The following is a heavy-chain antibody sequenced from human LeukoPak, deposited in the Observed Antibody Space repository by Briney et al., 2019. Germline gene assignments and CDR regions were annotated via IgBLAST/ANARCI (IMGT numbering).Heavy chain of an antibody. CDR1: GGSISSYY. D-gene: IGHD1-26*01. Sequence: PSETLSLTCTVSGGSISSYYWSWIRQPPGKGLEWIGYIYYSGSTNYNPPLKSRVTISVDTSKNQFSLKLSSVTAADTAVYYCSGSYLYYYYYYMHVWGKGTTVTISS. CDR3: SGSYLYYYYYYMHV. CDR2: IYYSGST. V-gene: IGHV4-59*01. J-gene: IGHJ6*03.